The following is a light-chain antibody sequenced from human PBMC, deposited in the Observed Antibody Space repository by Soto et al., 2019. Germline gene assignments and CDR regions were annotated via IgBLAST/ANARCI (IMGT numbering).Light chain of an antibody. V-gene: IGKV3-15*01. CDR3: QQRSDAVT. Sequence: VLTQSPGTLSLSPGERATLSCRASQSVTSSLAWYQQKPGQPPRLLIYAASTRATDVPARFSGGGSETEFTLTISSLQSEDFAVYYCQQRSDAVTFGQGTRLEI. CDR2: AAS. J-gene: IGKJ5*01. CDR1: QSVTSS.